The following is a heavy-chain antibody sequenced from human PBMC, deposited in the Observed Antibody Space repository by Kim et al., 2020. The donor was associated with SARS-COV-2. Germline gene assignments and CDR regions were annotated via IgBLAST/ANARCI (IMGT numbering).Heavy chain of an antibody. CDR2: DYDNRNT. V-gene: IGHV4-39*01. J-gene: IGHJ4*02. CDR3: AGQLPAFYVYVWGSYRYRFDY. CDR1: DGSISSISYY. D-gene: IGHD3-16*02. Sequence: DTLSLTCTVSDGSISSISYYWGWIRQPPGMGLEWIGSDYDNRNTYYNPSLKSRVTISVDTSKNQFSLKLSSVTAADTAVYYCAGQLPAFYVYVWGSYRYRFDYWGEGTLVTVSS.